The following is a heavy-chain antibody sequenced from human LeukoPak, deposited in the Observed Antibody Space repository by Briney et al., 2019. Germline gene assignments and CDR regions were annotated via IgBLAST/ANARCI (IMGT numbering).Heavy chain of an antibody. J-gene: IGHJ4*02. V-gene: IGHV7-4-1*02. CDR2: IDTNTGNP. D-gene: IGHD3-22*01. Sequence: NWVRQAPXQXXXXMGWIDTNTGNPTYAQGFIGRFVFSLDTSVTTAYLQISSLKAEDTAVYYCTRGYDTTGYFSYWGQGTLVTVSS. CDR3: TRGYDTTGYFSY.